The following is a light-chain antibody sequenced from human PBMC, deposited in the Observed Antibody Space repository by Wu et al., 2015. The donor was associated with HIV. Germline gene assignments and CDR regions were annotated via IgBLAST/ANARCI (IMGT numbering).Light chain of an antibody. CDR1: QSVSSSY. CDR2: GAS. J-gene: IGKJ4*01. Sequence: EIVLTQSPGTLSLSPGERATLSRRASQSVSSSYLAWYQQKPGQAPRLLIYGASSRATGIPDRFSGSGSGTDFTLTISRLEPEDFAVYYCQQYGSSPGTFGGGTK. CDR3: QQYGSSPGT. V-gene: IGKV3-20*01.